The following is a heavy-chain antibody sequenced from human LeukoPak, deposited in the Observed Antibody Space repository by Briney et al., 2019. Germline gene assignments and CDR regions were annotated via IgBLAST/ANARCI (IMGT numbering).Heavy chain of an antibody. D-gene: IGHD3-16*01. V-gene: IGHV1-8*01. CDR1: GYTFTSYD. Sequence: ASVKVSCKASGYTFTSYDINWVRQATGQGLEWMGWMNPNSGNTGYAQKFQGRVTMTRNTSISTAYMELSSLRSEDTAVYYCARYEPLLRYFQHWGQGTLVTVSS. J-gene: IGHJ1*01. CDR3: ARYEPLLRYFQH. CDR2: MNPNSGNT.